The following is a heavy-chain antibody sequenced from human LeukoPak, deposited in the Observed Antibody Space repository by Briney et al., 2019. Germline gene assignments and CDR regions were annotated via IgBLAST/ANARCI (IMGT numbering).Heavy chain of an antibody. CDR1: GFIFNNYA. V-gene: IGHV3-30*04. CDR2: IPYDGNNK. D-gene: IGHD3-10*01. CDR3: ARAHGSGSPLDY. Sequence: GGSLRLSCAASGFIFNNYAMHWVRQAPGKGLEWVAVIPYDGNNKYYADSVKGRFTFSRDNSKNTLYLQMNSLRAEDTAVYYCARAHGSGSPLDYWGQGTLVTVSS. J-gene: IGHJ4*02.